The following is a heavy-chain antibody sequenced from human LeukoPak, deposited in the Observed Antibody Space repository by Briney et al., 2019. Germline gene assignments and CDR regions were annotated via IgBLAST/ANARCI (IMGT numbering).Heavy chain of an antibody. D-gene: IGHD6-19*01. CDR2: ISSSSSCI. V-gene: IGHV3-21*01. CDR3: AKDGRQWLVLYYFDY. J-gene: IGHJ4*02. Sequence: GGSLRLSCAASGFTFSSYSMNWVRQAPGKGLEWVSSISSSSSCIYYADSVKGRFTISRDNAKNSLYLQMNSLRAEDTAVYYCAKDGRQWLVLYYFDYWGQGTLVTVSS. CDR1: GFTFSSYS.